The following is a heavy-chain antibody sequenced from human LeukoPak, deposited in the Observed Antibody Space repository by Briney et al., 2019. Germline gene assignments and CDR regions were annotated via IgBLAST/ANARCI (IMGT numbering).Heavy chain of an antibody. CDR1: GGSISSYY. D-gene: IGHD2-2*01. CDR3: ARSLRRYCSSTSCHPYYYYYMDV. CDR2: IYYSGST. J-gene: IGHJ6*03. V-gene: IGHV4-59*12. Sequence: SETLSLTCTVSGGSISSYYWSWIRQPPGKGLEWIGYIYYSGSTNYNPSLKSRVTISVDTSKNQFSLKLSSVTAADTAVYYCARSLRRYCSSTSCHPYYYYYMDVWGKGTTVTVSS.